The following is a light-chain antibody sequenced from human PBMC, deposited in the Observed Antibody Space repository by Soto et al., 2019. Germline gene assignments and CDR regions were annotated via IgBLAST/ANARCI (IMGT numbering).Light chain of an antibody. Sequence: EIVLTQSPATLSLSPGERATLSCRASQSVSSYLAWYQQKPGQAPRLLIYDASNRATGIPARFSGSGSGTDFTLTISSLEPEDFAVYYCQQRSNWPYTFDQGTKLDIK. CDR1: QSVSSY. CDR2: DAS. CDR3: QQRSNWPYT. V-gene: IGKV3-11*01. J-gene: IGKJ2*01.